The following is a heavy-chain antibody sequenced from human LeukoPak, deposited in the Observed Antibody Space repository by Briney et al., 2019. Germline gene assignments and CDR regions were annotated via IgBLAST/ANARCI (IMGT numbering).Heavy chain of an antibody. CDR1: GGSISSGGYY. V-gene: IGHV4-31*03. CDR2: IYYSGST. D-gene: IGHD3-22*01. CDR3: ARDDSSGPLAFDI. J-gene: IGHJ3*02. Sequence: SETLSLTCTVSGGSISSGGYYWSWVRQHPGKGLEWLGYIYYSGSTYYNPSLKSRVTISVDTSKNQFSLKLSSVTAADTAVYYCARDDSSGPLAFDIWGQGTMVTASS.